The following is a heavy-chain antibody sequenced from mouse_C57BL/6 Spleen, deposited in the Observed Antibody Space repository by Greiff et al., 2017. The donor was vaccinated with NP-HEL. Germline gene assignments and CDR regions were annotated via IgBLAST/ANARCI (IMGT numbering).Heavy chain of an antibody. V-gene: IGHV5-17*01. D-gene: IGHD1-1*02. CDR3: ARSPFYGYYAMDY. J-gene: IGHJ4*01. Sequence: EVKLMESGGGLVKPGGSLKLSCAASGFTFSDYGMHWVRQAPEKGLEWVAYISSGSSTIYYADTVKGRFTISRDNAKNTLFLQMTSLRSEDTAMYYCARSPFYGYYAMDYWGQGTSVTVSS. CDR1: GFTFSDYG. CDR2: ISSGSSTI.